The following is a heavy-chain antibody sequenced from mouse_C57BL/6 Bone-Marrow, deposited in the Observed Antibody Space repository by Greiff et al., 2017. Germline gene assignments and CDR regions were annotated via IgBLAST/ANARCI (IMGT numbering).Heavy chain of an antibody. V-gene: IGHV1-69*01. CDR1: GYTFTSYW. J-gene: IGHJ2*01. CDR2: IDPSDSYT. Sequence: VQLQQPGAELVMPGASVKLSCKASGYTFTSYWMHWVKQRPGQGLEWIGEIDPSDSYTNYNQKFKGKSTLTVDKSSSTAYMRLSSLSSEDSAVYYCARGEGYNGYPGDYFDYWGQGTTLTVSS. CDR3: ARGEGYNGYPGDYFDY. D-gene: IGHD2-3*01.